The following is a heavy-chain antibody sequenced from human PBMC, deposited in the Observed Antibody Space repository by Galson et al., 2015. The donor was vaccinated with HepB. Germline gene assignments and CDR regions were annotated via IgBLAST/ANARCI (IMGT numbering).Heavy chain of an antibody. CDR2: INAGNGNT. Sequence: SVKVSCKASGYTFTSYAMHWVRQAPGQRLEWMGWINAGNGNTKYSQKFQGRVTITRDTSASTAYMELSSLRSEDTAVYYCARVKGYANYYYMDVWGKGTTVTVSS. CDR1: GYTFTSYA. D-gene: IGHD3-16*01. CDR3: ARVKGYANYYYMDV. J-gene: IGHJ6*03. V-gene: IGHV1-3*01.